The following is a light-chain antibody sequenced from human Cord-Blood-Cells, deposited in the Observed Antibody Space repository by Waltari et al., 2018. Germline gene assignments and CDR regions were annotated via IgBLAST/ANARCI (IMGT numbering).Light chain of an antibody. J-gene: IGLJ3*02. Sequence: QSVLTQPPSASGTPGQRVTLPCSGSSSNIGSNYVSWYQQLPGTAPKLLIYRNNQRPSGVPDRFSGSKSGTSASLAISGLRSEDEADYYCAAWDDSLSGRVFGGGTKLTVL. CDR2: RNN. CDR1: SSNIGSNY. V-gene: IGLV1-47*01. CDR3: AAWDDSLSGRV.